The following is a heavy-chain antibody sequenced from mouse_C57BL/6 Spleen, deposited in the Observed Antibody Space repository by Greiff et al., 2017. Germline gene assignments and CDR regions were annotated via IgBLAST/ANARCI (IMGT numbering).Heavy chain of an antibody. CDR1: GYTFTSYD. CDR3: ARRLGPAWFAY. J-gene: IGHJ3*01. CDR2: IYPRDGST. D-gene: IGHD3-2*02. Sequence: LQQSGPELVKPGASVKLSCKASGYTFTSYDINWVKQRPGQGLEWIGWIYPRDGSTKYNEKFKGKATLAVDTSSSTAYMELHSLTSEDSAVYFCARRLGPAWFAYWGQGTLVTVSA. V-gene: IGHV1-85*01.